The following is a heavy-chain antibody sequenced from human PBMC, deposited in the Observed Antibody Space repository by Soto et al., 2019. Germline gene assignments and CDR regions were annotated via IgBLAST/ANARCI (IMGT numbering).Heavy chain of an antibody. CDR3: ARSIAVAGLDY. CDR2: ISNDESKK. Sequence: GVSLRLSCAASGFTFSTYAVHWVRQAPGKGLEWVAVISNDESKKYYANSVKGRFTISRDNSKNTGYLQMNSLRREDTAIYYCARSIAVAGLDYWGPATLVTVSS. CDR1: GFTFSTYA. J-gene: IGHJ4*02. D-gene: IGHD6-19*01. V-gene: IGHV3-30-3*01.